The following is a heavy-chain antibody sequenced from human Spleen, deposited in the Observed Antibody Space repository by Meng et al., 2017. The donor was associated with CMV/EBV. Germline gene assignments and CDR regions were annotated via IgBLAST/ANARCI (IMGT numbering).Heavy chain of an antibody. D-gene: IGHD4-11*01. Sequence: KLSCSASGYSFLSYGISWVRQAPGQGLEWMGWISAYNGDTNYAQKIQGRVTVTVDPSTSTAYMELRSLRSDDTAVYYCARKAYSSDYWGQGTLVTVSS. CDR3: ARKAYSSDY. J-gene: IGHJ4*02. CDR2: ISAYNGDT. V-gene: IGHV1-18*01. CDR1: GYSFLSYG.